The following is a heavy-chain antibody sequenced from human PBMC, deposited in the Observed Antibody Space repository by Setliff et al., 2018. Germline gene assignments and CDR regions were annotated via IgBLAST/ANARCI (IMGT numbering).Heavy chain of an antibody. J-gene: IGHJ6*02. CDR2: IYYSGST. CDR1: SYSISRGYY. V-gene: IGHV4-38-2*01. Sequence: SETLSLTCDVSSYSISRGYYWGWIRQVPGKGLEFIGSIYYSGSTYYNPSLKSRVTISVDTSKNQFSLKLSSVTAADTAVYYCARVAQYSSSSFYYYYYGMDVWGQGTTVTV. D-gene: IGHD6-6*01. CDR3: ARVAQYSSSSFYYYYYGMDV.